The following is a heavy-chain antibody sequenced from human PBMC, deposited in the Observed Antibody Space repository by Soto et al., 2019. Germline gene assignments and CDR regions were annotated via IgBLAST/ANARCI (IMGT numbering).Heavy chain of an antibody. Sequence: SETLSLTCAVYGGSFSGYYWSWIRQPPGKGLEWIGEINHSGSTNYNPSLKSRVTISVDTSKNQFSLKLGSVTAADTAVYYCARGPYRKNRYYYYYMDVWGKGTTVTVSS. CDR2: INHSGST. D-gene: IGHD2-2*02. CDR3: ARGPYRKNRYYYYYMDV. CDR1: GGSFSGYY. V-gene: IGHV4-34*01. J-gene: IGHJ6*03.